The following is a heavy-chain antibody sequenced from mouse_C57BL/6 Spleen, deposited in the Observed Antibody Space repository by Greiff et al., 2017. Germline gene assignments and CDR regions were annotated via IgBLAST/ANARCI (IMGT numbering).Heavy chain of an antibody. V-gene: IGHV1-18*01. Sequence: VQLQQSGPELVKPGASVKIPCKASGYTFTDYNMDWVKQSHGKSLEWIGDINPNNGGTIYNQKFKGKATLTVDKSSSTAYMELRSLTSEDTAVYYCARYYSNYEGAWFAYWGQGTLVTVAA. J-gene: IGHJ3*01. CDR1: GYTFTDYN. CDR2: INPNNGGT. CDR3: ARYYSNYEGAWFAY. D-gene: IGHD2-5*01.